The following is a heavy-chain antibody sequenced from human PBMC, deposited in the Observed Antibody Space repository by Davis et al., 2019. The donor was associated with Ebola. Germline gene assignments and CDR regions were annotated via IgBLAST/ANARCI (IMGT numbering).Heavy chain of an antibody. Sequence: SETLSLTCAVYGGSFSGYYWSWIRQPPGKGLEWIGEINHSESTNYNPSLKSRVTISVDTSKNQFSLKLSSVTAADTAVYYCASSYYGPDAFDIWGQGTMVTVSS. CDR2: INHSEST. CDR3: ASSYYGPDAFDI. J-gene: IGHJ3*02. V-gene: IGHV4-34*01. D-gene: IGHD2/OR15-2a*01. CDR1: GGSFSGYY.